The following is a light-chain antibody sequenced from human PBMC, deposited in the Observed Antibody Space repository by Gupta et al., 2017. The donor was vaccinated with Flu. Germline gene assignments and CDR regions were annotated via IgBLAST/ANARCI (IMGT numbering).Light chain of an antibody. CDR2: WAS. CDR1: QSVLYSSNNKNY. V-gene: IGKV4-1*01. CDR3: QQYYSTPIT. J-gene: IGKJ5*01. Sequence: NCKFSQSVLYSSNNKNYLAWYQQKPGQPPKLLIYWASTLESGVPDRFSGSGSGTDFTLTISSLQAEDVAVYYCQQYYSTPITFGQGTRLEIK.